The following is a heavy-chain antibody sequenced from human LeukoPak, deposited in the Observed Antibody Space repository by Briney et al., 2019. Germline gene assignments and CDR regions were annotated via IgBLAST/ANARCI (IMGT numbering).Heavy chain of an antibody. CDR1: GFTFSSHL. CDR2: VKSDGTAT. Sequence: RGSLRLSCAASGFTFSSHLMHWVRQAQGTGLVWVSSVKSDGTATNYADSVKGRFTISRDNAKNTLYLQMNSLRVEDTAVYYCVRKFATGDWGQGTLVTVSS. D-gene: IGHD1-14*01. V-gene: IGHV3-74*01. J-gene: IGHJ4*02. CDR3: VRKFATGD.